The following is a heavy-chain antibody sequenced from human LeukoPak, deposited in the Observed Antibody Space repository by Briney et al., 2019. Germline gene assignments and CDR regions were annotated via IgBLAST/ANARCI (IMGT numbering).Heavy chain of an antibody. CDR2: ISYDGSNK. CDR1: GFTFSSYA. V-gene: IGHV3-30-3*01. D-gene: IGHD5-18*01. J-gene: IGHJ6*02. Sequence: GGSLRLSCAAPGFTFSSYAMHWVRQAPGKGLEWVAVISYDGSNKYYADSVKGRFTISRDNSKNTLYLQMNSLRAEDTAVYYCARDVLIQLWLRDYYGMDVWGQGTTVTVSS. CDR3: ARDVLIQLWLRDYYGMDV.